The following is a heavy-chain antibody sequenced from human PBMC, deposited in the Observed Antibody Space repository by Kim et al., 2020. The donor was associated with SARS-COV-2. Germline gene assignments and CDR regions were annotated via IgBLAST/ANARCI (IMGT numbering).Heavy chain of an antibody. CDR3: ARGTYAILTDYYFDY. V-gene: IGHV4-31*03. J-gene: IGHJ4*02. Sequence: SETLSLTCTVSGGSISSGGYYWSWIRQHPGKGLEWIGYIYYSGSTYYNPSLKSRVTISVDTSKNQFSLKLSSVTAADTAVYYCARGTYAILTDYYFDYWGQGTLVTVSS. CDR1: GGSISSGGYY. D-gene: IGHD3-9*01. CDR2: IYYSGST.